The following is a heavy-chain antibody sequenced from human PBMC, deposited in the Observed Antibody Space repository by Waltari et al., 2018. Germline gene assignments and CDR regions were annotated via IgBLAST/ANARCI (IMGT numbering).Heavy chain of an antibody. J-gene: IGHJ4*02. CDR2: IWSDGSKV. CDR3: TRVFPGIGIIGNFDQ. Sequence: VQSGGGVVQPGKSLRLSCVGSGFNFNDEYINWVRQAPGKGLEWVAVIWSDGSKVHYTDSVQGRFVISRDNSKKTLYLQMNRLRGEDTGLYYCTRVFPGIGIIGNFDQWGQGTQVTVSS. CDR1: GFNFNDEY. V-gene: IGHV3-33*01.